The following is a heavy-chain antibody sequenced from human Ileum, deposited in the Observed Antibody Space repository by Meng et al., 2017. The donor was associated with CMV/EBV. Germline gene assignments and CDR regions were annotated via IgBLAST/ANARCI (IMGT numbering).Heavy chain of an antibody. D-gene: IGHD3-22*01. J-gene: IGHJ4*02. CDR3: ARDRDDDGTSDY. CDR1: GSTFSHYW. Sequence: EVRLGVSGGVLVQPGGSLRLSCTASGSTFSHYWMSWVRQAPGKGPMWVSRINSDGSGPYSAVYVKGRISVSRDNDKNTLYLQMDSLRVEDTAVYYCARDRDDDGTSDYWGQGTLVTVSS. V-gene: IGHV3-74*01. CDR2: INSDGSGP.